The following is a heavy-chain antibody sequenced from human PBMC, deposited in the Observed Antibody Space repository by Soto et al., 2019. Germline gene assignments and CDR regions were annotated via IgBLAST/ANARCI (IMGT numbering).Heavy chain of an antibody. V-gene: IGHV4-31*03. J-gene: IGHJ6*01. CDR1: GGSISSGGYY. CDR2: IYYSGST. CDR3: ASGIDFYYAMDV. Sequence: SETLSLTCTVSGGSISSGGYYWSWIRQHPGKGLEWIGYIYYSGSTYYNPSLKSRVTISVDTSKNQFSLKLTSVTDADTAVYYCASGIDFYYAMDVWGQGTTVTVSS.